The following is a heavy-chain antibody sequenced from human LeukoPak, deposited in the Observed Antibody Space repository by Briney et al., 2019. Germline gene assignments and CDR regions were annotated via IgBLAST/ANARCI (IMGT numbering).Heavy chain of an antibody. CDR3: ARGGGLDV. Sequence: GGSLRLSCTASGFSFSNYWMSWVRQAPGKGLEWVASINHNGNVNYYVDSVKGRFTISRDNAKNSLYLQMSNLRAEDTAVYFCARGGGLDVWGRGATVTVSS. J-gene: IGHJ6*02. CDR2: INHNGNVN. V-gene: IGHV3-7*03. D-gene: IGHD3-16*01. CDR1: GFSFSNYW.